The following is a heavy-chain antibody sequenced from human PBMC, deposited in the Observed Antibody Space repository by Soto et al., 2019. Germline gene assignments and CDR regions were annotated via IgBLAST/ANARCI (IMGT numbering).Heavy chain of an antibody. Sequence: EVQLLESGGGFVQPGGSLRLSCAASGFTFTNYALSWVRQAPGKGLEWVSTIGGGRGSTSYANAVKGRFSSSRENSKDTMHLHMSSLRAEDTALYYCATRMYSTSWYYFVSWGQGTLVTVSS. CDR1: GFTFTNYA. V-gene: IGHV3-23*01. CDR2: IGGGRGST. J-gene: IGHJ4*02. D-gene: IGHD6-13*01. CDR3: ATRMYSTSWYYFVS.